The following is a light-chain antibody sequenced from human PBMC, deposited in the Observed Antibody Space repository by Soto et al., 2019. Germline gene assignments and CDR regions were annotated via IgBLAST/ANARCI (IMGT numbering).Light chain of an antibody. CDR1: QTVNGNY. CDR2: GAS. J-gene: IGKJ1*01. Sequence: EIVLTQSPCTLSLSPGERATLSCRASQTVNGNYLAWFQQKPGQAPRLVIYGASSRATGIPDRFSGSGSGTDFTLTISRLEPEDFAIYYCQQYVTYPWTLGQGTKVEIK. CDR3: QQYVTYPWT. V-gene: IGKV3-20*01.